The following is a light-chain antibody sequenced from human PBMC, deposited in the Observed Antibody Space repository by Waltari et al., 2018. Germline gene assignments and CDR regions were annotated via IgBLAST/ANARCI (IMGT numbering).Light chain of an antibody. CDR2: DAS. J-gene: IGKJ2*01. V-gene: IGKV3-11*01. CDR1: QSVSSY. Sequence: EIVLTQSPATLSLSPGERATLSCRASQSVSSYLAWYQQKPGQAPRLLIYDASNRATGIPARFSGSGSGTDFTLTISSLEPEDFAIYFCQQYNRWPSTFGQGTKLDIK. CDR3: QQYNRWPST.